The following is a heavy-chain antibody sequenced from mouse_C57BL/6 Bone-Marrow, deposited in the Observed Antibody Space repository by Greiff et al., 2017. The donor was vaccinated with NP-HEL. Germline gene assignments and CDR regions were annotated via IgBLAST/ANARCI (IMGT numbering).Heavy chain of an antibody. J-gene: IGHJ1*03. CDR3: PTVVATDWYFDV. D-gene: IGHD1-1*01. V-gene: IGHV14-4*01. CDR2: IDPENGDT. CDR1: GFNIKDDY. Sequence: VQLQQSGAELVRPGASVKLSCTASGFNIKDDYMHWVKQRPEQGLEWIGWIDPENGDTEYASKFQGKATIPADTSSNTAYLHLSSLPSEDTAVYCCPTVVATDWYFDVWGTGTTLTVSS.